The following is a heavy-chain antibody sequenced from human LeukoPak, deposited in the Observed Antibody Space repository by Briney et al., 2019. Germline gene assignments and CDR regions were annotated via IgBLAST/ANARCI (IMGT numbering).Heavy chain of an antibody. CDR3: ARGFEGRQQLVLYYFDY. CDR2: TYYRSKWYN. Sequence: SQTLSLTCAISGDIVSSNSAAWNWIRQSPSRGLEWLGRTYYRSKWYNDYAVSVKSRITINPDTSKNQFSLQLNSVTPEDTAVYYCARGFEGRQQLVLYYFDYWGQGTLVTVSS. J-gene: IGHJ4*02. CDR1: GDIVSSNSAA. D-gene: IGHD6-13*01. V-gene: IGHV6-1*01.